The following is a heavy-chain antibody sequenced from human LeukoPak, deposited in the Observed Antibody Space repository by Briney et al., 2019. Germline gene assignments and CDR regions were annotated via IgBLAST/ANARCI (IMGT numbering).Heavy chain of an antibody. CDR3: AKGLRYSDN. D-gene: IGHD3-9*01. Sequence: PGGFLRLSCAASGFTFSSYGMHWVRQAPGKGLEWVAVISYDGSNKYYADSVKGRFTISRDNSKNTLYLQMNSLRAEDTAVYYCAKGLRYSDNWGQGTLVTVSS. CDR1: GFTFSSYG. V-gene: IGHV3-30*18. CDR2: ISYDGSNK. J-gene: IGHJ4*02.